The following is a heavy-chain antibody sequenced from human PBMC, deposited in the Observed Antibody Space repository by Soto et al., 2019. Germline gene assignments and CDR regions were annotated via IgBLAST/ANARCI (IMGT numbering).Heavy chain of an antibody. CDR1: GFTFSSYG. Sequence: GGSLRLSCAASGFTFSSYGMHWVRQAPGKGLEWVAVIWYDGSNKYYADSVKGRFTISRDNSKNTLYLQMNSLRAEDTAVYYCAREGVKGGQLVLGVFDYWGQGTLVTVSS. J-gene: IGHJ4*02. CDR2: IWYDGSNK. D-gene: IGHD6-13*01. CDR3: AREGVKGGQLVLGVFDY. V-gene: IGHV3-33*01.